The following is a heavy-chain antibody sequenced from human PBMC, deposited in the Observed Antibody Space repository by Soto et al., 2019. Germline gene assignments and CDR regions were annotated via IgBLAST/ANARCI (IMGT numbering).Heavy chain of an antibody. CDR2: VYWDADK. CDR3: VHRSSGRIFDY. J-gene: IGHJ4*02. V-gene: IGHV2-5*02. D-gene: IGHD1-26*01. Sequence: QITLKESGPTLVKPTQTLTLTCTFSGFSLSTSGGGVGSIRQPPGKALEWLAIVYWDADKQYSPSLKRRLTITKHTTKNQGVLTMTNMDPVDTGTHYWVHRSSGRIFDYWGKGTQVTVSS. CDR1: GFSLSTSGGG.